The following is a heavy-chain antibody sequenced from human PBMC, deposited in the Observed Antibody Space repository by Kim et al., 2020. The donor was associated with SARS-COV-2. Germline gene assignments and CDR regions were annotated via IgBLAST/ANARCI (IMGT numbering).Heavy chain of an antibody. J-gene: IGHJ4*02. CDR3: ARGFTIFGVVL. D-gene: IGHD3-3*01. CDR2: ST. V-gene: IGHV4-59*09. Sequence: STNYNPSLKSRVTISVDTSKNKFSLKLSSVTAADTAVYYCARGFTIFGVVLWGQGTLVTVSS.